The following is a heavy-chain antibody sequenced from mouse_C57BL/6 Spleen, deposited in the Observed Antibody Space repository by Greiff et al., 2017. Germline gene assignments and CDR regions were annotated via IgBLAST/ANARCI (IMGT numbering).Heavy chain of an antibody. CDR1: GYTFTSYW. V-gene: IGHV1-52*01. Sequence: VQLQQPGAELVRPGSSVKLSCKASGYTFTSYWMHWVKQRPIQGLEWIGNIDPSDSETHYNQKFKDKATLTVDKSSSTAYMQLSSLTSEDSAVYYCASYYYGSSTRYFDVGGTGATVTVSS. J-gene: IGHJ1*03. D-gene: IGHD1-1*01. CDR3: ASYYYGSSTRYFDV. CDR2: IDPSDSET.